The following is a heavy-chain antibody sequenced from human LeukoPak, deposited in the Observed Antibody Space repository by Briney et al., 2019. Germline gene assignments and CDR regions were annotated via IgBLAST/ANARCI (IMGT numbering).Heavy chain of an antibody. V-gene: IGHV3-23*01. D-gene: IGHD6-13*01. CDR1: GFTFSSYA. Sequence: GGSLRLSCAASGFTFSSYAMSWVRQAPGKGLEWVSAITGSGGNTYYADSVKGRFTISRDNSKDTLYLQMNSLRAEDTAVYYCVKATQQLPVYYYYMDVWGKGTTVTVSS. CDR2: ITGSGGNT. J-gene: IGHJ6*03. CDR3: VKATQQLPVYYYYMDV.